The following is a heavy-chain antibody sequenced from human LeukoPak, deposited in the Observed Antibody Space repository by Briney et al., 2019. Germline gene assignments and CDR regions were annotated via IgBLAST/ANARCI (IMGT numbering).Heavy chain of an antibody. D-gene: IGHD2-2*01. Sequence: SETLSLTCNVSGYPISGGYFWGWIRQPPGKGLEWIGDIFHSGTTYYNPSLKSRVTISVDTSKNLVSLKLRSVTAADTAVYYCARRLVVPAAMFSGYYYYYMDVWGKGTTVTISS. V-gene: IGHV4-38-2*02. CDR1: GYPISGGYF. CDR3: ARRLVVPAAMFSGYYYYYMDV. CDR2: IFHSGTT. J-gene: IGHJ6*03.